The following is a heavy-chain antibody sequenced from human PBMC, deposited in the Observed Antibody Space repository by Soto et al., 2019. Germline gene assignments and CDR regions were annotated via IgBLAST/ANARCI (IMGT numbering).Heavy chain of an antibody. J-gene: IGHJ4*02. CDR2: ISGSGGST. CDR1: GFTFSSYA. V-gene: IGHV3-23*01. CDR3: AKGPTLWYSSGWEAVDY. D-gene: IGHD6-19*01. Sequence: PGGYLRLSCAASGFTFSSYAMSWVRQAPGKGLEWVSAISGSGGSTYYADSVKGRFTISRDNSKNTLYLQMNSLRAEDTAVYYCAKGPTLWYSSGWEAVDYWGQGTLVTGSS.